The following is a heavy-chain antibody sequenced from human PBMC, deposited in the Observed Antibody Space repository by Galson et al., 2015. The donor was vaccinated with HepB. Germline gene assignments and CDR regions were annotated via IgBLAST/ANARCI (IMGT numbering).Heavy chain of an antibody. CDR2: ISSSSSYM. D-gene: IGHD5-18*01. V-gene: IGHV3-21*01. J-gene: IGHJ4*02. CDR3: ASLLGYSYGPGQYYFDY. CDR1: GFTFSSYS. Sequence: SLRLSCAASGFTFSSYSMNWVRQAPGKGLEWVSSISSSSSYMYYADSVKGRFTISRDNAKNSLYLQMNSLRAEDTAMYYCASLLGYSYGPGQYYFDYWGQGTLVAVSS.